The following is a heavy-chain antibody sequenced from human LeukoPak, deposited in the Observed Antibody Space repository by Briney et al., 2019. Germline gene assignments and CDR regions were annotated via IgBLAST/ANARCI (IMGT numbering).Heavy chain of an antibody. V-gene: IGHV3-30*02. D-gene: IGHD2-15*01. CDR2: IQYDGSNE. CDR1: RFTFSSYG. Sequence: GGSLRLSCAASRFTFSSYGMHWVRQAPGKGLEWVAYIQYDGSNEQYADSVKGRFTISRDNSKNTLYLQMNSLRAEDTATYYCAKNGDRGAYCSGGTCYPFYYYYIDVWGKGTTVTISS. J-gene: IGHJ6*03. CDR3: AKNGDRGAYCSGGTCYPFYYYYIDV.